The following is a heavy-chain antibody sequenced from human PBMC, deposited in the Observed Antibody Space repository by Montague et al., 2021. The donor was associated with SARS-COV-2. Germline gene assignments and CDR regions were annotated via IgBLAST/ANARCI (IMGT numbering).Heavy chain of an antibody. V-gene: IGHV4-39*01. J-gene: IGHJ5*02. Sequence: ETLSLTCTVSGGSISSSSYYWGWIRQPPGKGLEWIGSIYYSGSTYYNPSLKSRVTISVDTSKNQFSLKLSSVTAADTAVYYCARGVTMIIVVMRYNWFDPWGQGTLVTVSS. CDR3: ARGVTMIIVVMRYNWFDP. CDR2: IYYSGST. D-gene: IGHD3-22*01. CDR1: GGSISSSSYY.